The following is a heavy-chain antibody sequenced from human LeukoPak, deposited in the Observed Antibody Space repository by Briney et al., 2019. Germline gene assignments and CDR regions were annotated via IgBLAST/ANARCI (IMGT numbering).Heavy chain of an antibody. J-gene: IGHJ1*01. CDR2: ISSSYSHI. V-gene: IGHV3-21*04. CDR1: GFTFSSYS. D-gene: IGHD6-13*01. Sequence: GGSLRLSCAASGFTFSSYSMNWVRQAPGKGLEWVSSISSSYSHIYYADSVKGRFTISRDNSKNTLYLQMNSLRAEGTAVYYCAKFNGQQRHYFQHWGQGTLVTVSS. CDR3: AKFNGQQRHYFQH.